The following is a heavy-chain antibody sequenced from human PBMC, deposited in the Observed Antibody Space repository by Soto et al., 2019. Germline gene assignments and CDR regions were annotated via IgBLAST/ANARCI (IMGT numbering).Heavy chain of an antibody. CDR3: ARYSGSYWHYLDF. CDR1: GYSFASHW. CDR2: IYPGDSDT. V-gene: IGHV5-51*01. J-gene: IGHJ4*02. D-gene: IGHD1-26*01. Sequence: GESLKISCKGSGYSFASHWVAWVRQMPEKGLEWIGTIYPGDSDTKYSSAFRGHVTISADTSVSTAYLQWRSLEATDSAIYYCARYSGSYWHYLDFWGQGTRVTAPQ.